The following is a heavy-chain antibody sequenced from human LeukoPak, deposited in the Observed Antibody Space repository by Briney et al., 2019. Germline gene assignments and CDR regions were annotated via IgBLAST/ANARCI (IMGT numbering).Heavy chain of an antibody. Sequence: GASVKVSCKASGYTFTTYYMYWVRQAPGQGLEWMGIINPSGGSTNYTQKCQGRVTMTRDTSTTTVYMELSSLRSEDTAVYYCARGGAYSGSYGWYFDLWGRGTLVTVSS. CDR3: ARGGAYSGSYGWYFDL. V-gene: IGHV1-46*01. J-gene: IGHJ2*01. CDR1: GYTFTTYY. CDR2: INPSGGST. D-gene: IGHD1-26*01.